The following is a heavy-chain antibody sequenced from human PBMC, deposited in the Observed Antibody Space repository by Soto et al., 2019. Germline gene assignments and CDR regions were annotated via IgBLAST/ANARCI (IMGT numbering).Heavy chain of an antibody. Sequence: PSETLSLTCTVSGGPISSSSYYWGWIRQPPGKGLEWIGSIYYSGSTYYNPSLKSRVTISVDTSKNQFSLKLSSVTAADTTVYYCAIRPSYGSGSYYTDYWGQGTLVTVSS. CDR3: AIRPSYGSGSYYTDY. CDR2: IYYSGST. CDR1: GGPISSSSYY. J-gene: IGHJ4*02. D-gene: IGHD3-10*01. V-gene: IGHV4-39*01.